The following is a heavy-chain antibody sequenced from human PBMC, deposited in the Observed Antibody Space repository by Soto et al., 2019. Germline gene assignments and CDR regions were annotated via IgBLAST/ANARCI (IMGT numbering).Heavy chain of an antibody. J-gene: IGHJ6*02. Sequence: QVQLVESGGGVVQPGRSLRLSCAASGFTFSSYGMHWVRQAPGKGLEWVAVIWYDGSNKYYADSVKGRFTISRDNSKNTLYLQMNSLRAEDTAVYYCARDPLIFSSGFDGMDVWGQGTTVTVSS. CDR1: GFTFSSYG. CDR3: ARDPLIFSSGFDGMDV. D-gene: IGHD6-19*01. V-gene: IGHV3-33*01. CDR2: IWYDGSNK.